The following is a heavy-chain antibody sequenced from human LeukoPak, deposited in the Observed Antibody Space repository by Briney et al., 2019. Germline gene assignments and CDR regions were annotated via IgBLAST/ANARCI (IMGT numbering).Heavy chain of an antibody. V-gene: IGHV3-15*01. D-gene: IGHD2-15*01. CDR1: GFTFTNSW. J-gene: IGHJ4*02. CDR2: IRSKTDGGAP. Sequence: GGSLRLSCVGSGFTFTNSWMSWVRQAPGKGLDWVGHIRSKTDGGAPDYAAPGKGRFTISRDDTRDTLYLQKNSLKIEATAVYYCTTIPPGYFRRSSCGSRDYWGQGTLVAVSS. CDR3: TTIPPGYFRRSSCGSRDY.